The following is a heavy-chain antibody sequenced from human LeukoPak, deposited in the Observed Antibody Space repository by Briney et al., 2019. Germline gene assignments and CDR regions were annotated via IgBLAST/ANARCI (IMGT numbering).Heavy chain of an antibody. V-gene: IGHV4-30-2*01. CDR1: GGSISSGGYY. D-gene: IGHD1-26*01. J-gene: IGHJ4*02. CDR2: IYHSGST. Sequence: SETLSLTCTVSGGSISSGGYYWSWIRQPPGKGLEWIGYIYHSGSTYYNPSLKSRVTISVDRSKNQFSLKLSSVTAADTAVYYCASGGRGSDTWGQGTLVTVSS. CDR3: ASGGRGSDT.